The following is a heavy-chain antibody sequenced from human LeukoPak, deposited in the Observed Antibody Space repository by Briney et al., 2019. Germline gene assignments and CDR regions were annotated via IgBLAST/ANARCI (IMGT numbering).Heavy chain of an antibody. CDR1: GGSFSGYY. V-gene: IGHV4-34*01. CDR2: INHSGST. Sequence: PSETLSLTCAVYGGSFSGYYWSWIRQPPGKGLEWIGEINHSGSTNYNPSLKSRVTISVDTSKNQFSLKLGSVTAADTAVYYCAMPDLTYCGGDCYSSPAFDIWGQGTMVTVSS. J-gene: IGHJ3*02. CDR3: AMPDLTYCGGDCYSSPAFDI. D-gene: IGHD2-21*02.